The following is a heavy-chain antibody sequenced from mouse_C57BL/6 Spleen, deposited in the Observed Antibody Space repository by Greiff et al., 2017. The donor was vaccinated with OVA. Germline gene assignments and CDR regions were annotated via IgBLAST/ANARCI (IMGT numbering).Heavy chain of an antibody. D-gene: IGHD1-1*01. Sequence: EVKLVESGGGLVQPGGSLSLSCAASGFTFTDYYMSWVRQPPGKALEWLGFIRTKANGYTTEYSASVKGRFTIYRDNSQSILYLQMNALRAEDSATYYCARYSVYYYGSSYLYYFDYWGQGTTLTVSS. CDR1: GFTFTDYY. V-gene: IGHV7-3*01. CDR3: ARYSVYYYGSSYLYYFDY. CDR2: IRTKANGYTT. J-gene: IGHJ2*01.